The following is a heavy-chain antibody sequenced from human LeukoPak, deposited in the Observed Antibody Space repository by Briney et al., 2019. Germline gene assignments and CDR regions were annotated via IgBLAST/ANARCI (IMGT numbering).Heavy chain of an antibody. D-gene: IGHD4/OR15-4a*01. CDR1: GGSISGYY. Sequence: SETPSLTCTVSGGSISGYYWSWIRQPPGKGLEWIGYIYYSGNSNYNPSLKSRVTISMDTSKNQFSLKLSSVTAADTAVYYCATYSYGGSYFDYWGQGTLVTVSS. J-gene: IGHJ4*02. V-gene: IGHV4-59*08. CDR2: IYYSGNS. CDR3: ATYSYGGSYFDY.